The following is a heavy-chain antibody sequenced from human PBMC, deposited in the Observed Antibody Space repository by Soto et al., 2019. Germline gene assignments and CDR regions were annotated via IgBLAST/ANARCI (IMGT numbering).Heavy chain of an antibody. J-gene: IGHJ4*02. D-gene: IGHD1-26*01. Sequence: QVHLVQSGAEVKKPGASVKVSCKASGYTFTSYGISWVRQAPGQGLEWMVWISAYNGNTKYAQKLQGRVTMTTDTSTSTADMELRSLRSDDTAVYYCARDAAVGLFDYWGQGTLVTVSS. CDR3: ARDAAVGLFDY. CDR2: ISAYNGNT. V-gene: IGHV1-18*01. CDR1: GYTFTSYG.